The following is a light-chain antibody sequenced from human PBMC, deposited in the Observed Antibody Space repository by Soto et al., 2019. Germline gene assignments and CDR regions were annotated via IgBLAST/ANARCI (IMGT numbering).Light chain of an antibody. CDR2: DAS. V-gene: IGKV3-11*01. CDR3: QLRTNWPSLT. CDR1: QNFSNY. J-gene: IGKJ4*01. Sequence: DIVLTQSPATLSLSPGQRATLSCRASQNFSNYLAWYQQKPGRAPRLLIYDASKRATGIPSRFSGSASGTDFTLTISSLEPEDFAIYYCQLRTNWPSLTVGGGTKVDIK.